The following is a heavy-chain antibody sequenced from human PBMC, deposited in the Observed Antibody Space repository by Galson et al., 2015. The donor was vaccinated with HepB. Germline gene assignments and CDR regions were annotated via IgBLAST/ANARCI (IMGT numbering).Heavy chain of an antibody. J-gene: IGHJ4*02. D-gene: IGHD6-6*01. CDR3: ARDPTAGVYKFDY. CDR1: GFTLRTYT. V-gene: IGHV3-21*01. Sequence: LRLSCAASGFTLRTYTMNWVRQAPGKGLEWVSSISSTSTYIYYADSVKGRFTISRDNAKSSLYLQMNSLRAEDTAVYYCARDPTAGVYKFDYWGQGTLVTVSS. CDR2: ISSTSTYI.